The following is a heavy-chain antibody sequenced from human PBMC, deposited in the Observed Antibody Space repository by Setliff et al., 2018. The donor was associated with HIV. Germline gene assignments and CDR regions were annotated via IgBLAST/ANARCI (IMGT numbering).Heavy chain of an antibody. CDR2: INGGTTT. CDR3: AKPLTQWGVSPYHYAVDV. V-gene: IGHV3-66*02. D-gene: IGHD1-26*01. CDR1: GITVSGIY. Sequence: GGSLRLSCVASGITVSGIYMTWVRQAPGKGLEWVSVINGGTTTYYADSVKGRFTIARDNSKNTLYLQMNSLRVEDTAMYYCAKPLTQWGVSPYHYAVDVWGQGTTVTVSS. J-gene: IGHJ6*02.